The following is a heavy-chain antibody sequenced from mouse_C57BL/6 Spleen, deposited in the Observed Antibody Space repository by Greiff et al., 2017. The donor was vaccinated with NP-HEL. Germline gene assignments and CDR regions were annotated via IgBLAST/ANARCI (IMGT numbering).Heavy chain of an antibody. D-gene: IGHD1-1*01. V-gene: IGHV5-17*01. J-gene: IGHJ2*01. CDR2: ISSGSSTI. Sequence: EVKLMESGGGLVKPGGSLKLSCAASGFTFSDYGMHWVRQAPEKGLEWVAYISSGSSTIYYADTVKGRFTISRDNAKNTLFLQMTSLRSEDTAMYYCARSPYYGKYFDYWGQGTTLTVSS. CDR1: GFTFSDYG. CDR3: ARSPYYGKYFDY.